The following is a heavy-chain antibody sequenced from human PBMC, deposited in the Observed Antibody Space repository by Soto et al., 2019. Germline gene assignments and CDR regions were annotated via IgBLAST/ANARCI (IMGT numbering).Heavy chain of an antibody. J-gene: IGHJ4*02. D-gene: IGHD2-8*01. V-gene: IGHV3-53*02. CDR2: IYSNGDT. Sequence: EVQLVETGGGLIQPGGSLRLSCAASGFSVGSNYMTWVRQSPGKGLEWVSLIYSNGDTDYADSVKGRFSISRDNFNNTLYLQMNNLRAEDPAVYHCARKSDSTPVPEADGVWGRGTLVTVSS. CDR3: ARKSDSTPVPEADGV. CDR1: GFSVGSNY.